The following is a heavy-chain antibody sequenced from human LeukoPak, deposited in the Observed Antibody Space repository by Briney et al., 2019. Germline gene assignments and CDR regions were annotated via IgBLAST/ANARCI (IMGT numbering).Heavy chain of an antibody. D-gene: IGHD6-19*01. J-gene: IGHJ5*02. V-gene: IGHV4-59*01. Sequence: SETLSLTCTVSGGSISSYYWSWIRQPPGKGLEWIGYIYYSGSTNYNPSLKSRVTISVDTSKNQFSLKLSSVTAADTAVYYCARSRYSSGWYDGWGQGTLVTVSS. CDR3: ARSRYSSGWYDG. CDR1: GGSISSYY. CDR2: IYYSGST.